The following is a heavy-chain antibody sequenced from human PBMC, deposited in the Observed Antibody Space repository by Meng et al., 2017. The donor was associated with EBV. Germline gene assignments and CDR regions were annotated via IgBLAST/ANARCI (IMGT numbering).Heavy chain of an antibody. CDR1: GYTFTGYY. V-gene: IGHV1-2*06. Sequence: VQLVQSGAEVNKPGASVKVSCKASGYTFTGYYMHWVRQAPGQGLEWMGRINPNSGGTNYAQKFQGRVTMTRDTSISTAYMELSRLRSDDTAVYYCARVGIAVAGTGDYWGQGTLVTVSS. CDR2: INPNSGGT. D-gene: IGHD6-19*01. CDR3: ARVGIAVAGTGDY. J-gene: IGHJ4*02.